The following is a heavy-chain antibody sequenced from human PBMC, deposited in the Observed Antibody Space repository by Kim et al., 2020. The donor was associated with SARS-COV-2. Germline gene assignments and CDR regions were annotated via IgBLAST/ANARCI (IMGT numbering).Heavy chain of an antibody. CDR1: GGSVSSGSYY. Sequence: SETLSLTCTVSGGSVSSGSYYWSWIRQPPGKGLEWIGYIYYSGSTNYNPSLKSRVTISVDTSKNQFSLKLSSVTAADTAVYYCASAGTEGFGEPRYYYYGMDVWGQGTTVTVSS. CDR3: ASAGTEGFGEPRYYYYGMDV. J-gene: IGHJ6*02. V-gene: IGHV4-61*01. CDR2: IYYSGST. D-gene: IGHD3-10*01.